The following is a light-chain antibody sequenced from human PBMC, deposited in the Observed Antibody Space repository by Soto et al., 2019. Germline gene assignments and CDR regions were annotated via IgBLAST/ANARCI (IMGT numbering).Light chain of an antibody. CDR3: SSYAGSNNFV. V-gene: IGLV2-8*01. CDR1: SGDVGGYNY. Sequence: QSALTQPPSASESPGQSVTISCTGTSGDVGGYNYVSWYQQHPGKATKLMNYEVSKRPSGVPNRLSGSKSGNTASLTVSGLQAEDEADYYCSSYAGSNNFVFGTGTKVTVL. J-gene: IGLJ1*01. CDR2: EVS.